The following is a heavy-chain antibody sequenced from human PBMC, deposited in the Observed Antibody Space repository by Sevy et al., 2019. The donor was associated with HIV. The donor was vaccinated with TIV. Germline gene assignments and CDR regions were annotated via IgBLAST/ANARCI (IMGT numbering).Heavy chain of an antibody. J-gene: IGHJ6*02. CDR3: ARRYCSSTSCYVPGYYGMDV. Sequence: SETLSLTCTVSGGFVTSTSYYWAWIRQSPGKGLEWIGSIYNSGSTYYNPSLKSRVTISVHTSKNQFSLMLSSVTAADTAVYYCARRYCSSTSCYVPGYYGMDVWGQGTTVTVSS. CDR2: IYNSGST. D-gene: IGHD2-2*01. CDR1: GGFVTSTSYY. V-gene: IGHV4-39*01.